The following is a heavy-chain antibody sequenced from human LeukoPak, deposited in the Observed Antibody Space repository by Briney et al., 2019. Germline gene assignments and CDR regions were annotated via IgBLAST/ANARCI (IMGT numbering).Heavy chain of an antibody. CDR1: GFTFSSYS. Sequence: GGSLRLSCAASGFTFSSYSMNWVRQAPGKGLEWVAFIRYDGSNKYYADSVKGRFTISRDNSKNTLYLQMNSLRAEDTAVYYCAEGSYCSGGSCYGSLPTAHFDYWGQGTLVTVSS. CDR3: AEGSYCSGGSCYGSLPTAHFDY. V-gene: IGHV3-30*02. J-gene: IGHJ4*02. D-gene: IGHD2-15*01. CDR2: IRYDGSNK.